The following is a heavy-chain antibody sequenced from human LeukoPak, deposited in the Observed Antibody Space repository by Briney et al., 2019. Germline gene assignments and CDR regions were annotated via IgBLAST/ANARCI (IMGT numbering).Heavy chain of an antibody. CDR1: GFTFSSYS. V-gene: IGHV3-48*04. J-gene: IGHJ4*02. CDR3: ARDQSGAGYYDSSGCYRRVSNPDY. Sequence: PGGSLRLSCAASGFTFSSYSMNWVRQAPGKGLEWVSYISSSSSTIYYADSVKGRFTISRDNAKNSLYLQMNSLRAEDTAVYYCARDQSGAGYYDSSGCYRRVSNPDYWGQGTLVTVSS. D-gene: IGHD3-22*01. CDR2: ISSSSSTI.